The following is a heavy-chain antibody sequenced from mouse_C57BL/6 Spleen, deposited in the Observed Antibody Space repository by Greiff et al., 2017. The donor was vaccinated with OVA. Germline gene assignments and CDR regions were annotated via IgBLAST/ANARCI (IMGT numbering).Heavy chain of an antibody. CDR2: IDPSDGST. J-gene: IGHJ4*01. D-gene: IGHD3-2*02. CDR1: GYTFTSYW. V-gene: IGHV1-50*01. Sequence: QVQLQQPGAELVKPGASVKLSCKASGYTFTSYWMQWVKQRPGQGLEWIGEIDPSDGSTNYNPKFKGKATLTVDTSSSTAYMQLSRLTSEDDAVEYWARRDSSGYDAMDYWGQGTTVTVSS. CDR3: ARRDSSGYDAMDY.